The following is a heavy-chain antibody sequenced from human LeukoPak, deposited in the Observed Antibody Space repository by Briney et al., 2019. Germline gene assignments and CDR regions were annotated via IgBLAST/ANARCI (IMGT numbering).Heavy chain of an antibody. J-gene: IGHJ4*02. CDR3: ARGSNSYGPYYFDY. Sequence: GSLLLSCAASGFTVSSNYMTWVRQAPGKGLECVSVIYSGGSTYYADSVKGRFTISRDNSKNTLYLQMNSLRAEDTAAYYCARGSNSYGPYYFDYWGQGTLVTVSS. CDR2: IYSGGST. D-gene: IGHD5-18*01. V-gene: IGHV3-66*01. CDR1: GFTVSSNY.